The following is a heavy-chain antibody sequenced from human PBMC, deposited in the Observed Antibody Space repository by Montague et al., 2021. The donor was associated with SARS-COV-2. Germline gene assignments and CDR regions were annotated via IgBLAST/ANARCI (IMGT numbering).Heavy chain of an antibody. D-gene: IGHD6-19*01. V-gene: IGHV3-15*01. CDR2: IKSKTDSGTT. J-gene: IGHJ6*02. Sequence: SLRLSWAASGFTFSNAWMSWVRQAPGKGLEWVGRIKSKTDSGTTDYAAPVKGRFTISRDDSINTLYLQMNSLKTEDTAVYYRTTAIAVAGTGRYYYYYGMDVWGQGTTVTVS. CDR1: GFTFSNAW. CDR3: TTAIAVAGTGRYYYYYGMDV.